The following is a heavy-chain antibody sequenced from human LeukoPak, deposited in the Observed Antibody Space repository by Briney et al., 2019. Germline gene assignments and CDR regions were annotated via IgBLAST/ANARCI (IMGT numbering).Heavy chain of an antibody. J-gene: IGHJ4*02. CDR2: ISAYNGNT. D-gene: IGHD6-19*01. CDR1: GYTFTNYG. CDR3: ARVTRGSGSVFDY. V-gene: IGHV1-18*01. Sequence: ASVKVSCKGSGYTFTNYGISWVRQAPGQGLKWLGWISAYNGNTNYAQKLQGRVSMTTDTSTSTAYMELRSLRSDDTAVYYCARVTRGSGSVFDYWGQGTLVTVSS.